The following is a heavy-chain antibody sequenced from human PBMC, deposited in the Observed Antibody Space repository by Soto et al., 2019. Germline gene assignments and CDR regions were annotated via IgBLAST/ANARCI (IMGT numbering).Heavy chain of an antibody. Sequence: SETLSLTCAVSGGSISSGGYSWSWIRQPPGKGLKWIGYIYHSGSTYYNPSLKSRVTISVDRSKNQFSLKLSSVTAADTAVYYCASEYYDILTGQRGDYWGQGTLVTVSS. CDR1: GGSISSGGYS. CDR2: IYHSGST. V-gene: IGHV4-30-2*01. CDR3: ASEYYDILTGQRGDY. D-gene: IGHD3-9*01. J-gene: IGHJ4*02.